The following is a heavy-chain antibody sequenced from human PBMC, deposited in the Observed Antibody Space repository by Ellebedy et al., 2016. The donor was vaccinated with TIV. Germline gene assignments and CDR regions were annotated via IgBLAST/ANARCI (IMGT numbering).Heavy chain of an antibody. CDR2: VNPSGGST. CDR1: GYTFTSYR. V-gene: IGHV1-46*01. Sequence: ASVKVSCKASGYTFTSYRMRWVRQAPGQGLEWMGIVNPSGGSTTYAQEVQGRITMTRDRSTKTVYMELSSLTSEDTAIYYCARDGTYGMDVWGQGTTVTVSS. J-gene: IGHJ6*02. CDR3: ARDGTYGMDV.